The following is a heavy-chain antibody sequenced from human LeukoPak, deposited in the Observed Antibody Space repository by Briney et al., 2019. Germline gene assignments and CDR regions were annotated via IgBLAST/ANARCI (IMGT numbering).Heavy chain of an antibody. CDR3: ARRYCSSTSCSYFDY. V-gene: IGHV4-34*12. CDR2: IIHDGST. CDR1: GGSFSGYY. Sequence: SETLSLTCAVYGGSFSGYYWSWIRQPPRKGLEWIGEIIHDGSTNYSPSLKSRVSIPVDASRNQLSLRLTSVTAADTAMYYCARRYCSSTSCSYFDYWGQGTLVTVSS. J-gene: IGHJ4*02. D-gene: IGHD2-2*01.